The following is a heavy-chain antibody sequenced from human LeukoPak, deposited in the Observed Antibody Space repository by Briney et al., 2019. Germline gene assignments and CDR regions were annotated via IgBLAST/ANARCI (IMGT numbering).Heavy chain of an antibody. V-gene: IGHV4-59*01. D-gene: IGHD6-13*01. Sequence: SETLSLTCTVSGGAISSYYWSWIRQPPGKGLEWIGYIYYSGSTNYNPSLKSRVTISVDTSKNQFSLKLSSVTAADTAVYYCAGGLAAAGFDYWGQGTLVTDSS. CDR3: AGGLAAAGFDY. CDR2: IYYSGST. J-gene: IGHJ4*02. CDR1: GGAISSYY.